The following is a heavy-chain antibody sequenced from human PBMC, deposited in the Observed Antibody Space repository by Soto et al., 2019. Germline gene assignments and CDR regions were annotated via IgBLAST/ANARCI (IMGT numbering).Heavy chain of an antibody. D-gene: IGHD2-2*01. V-gene: IGHV1-69*13. CDR1: GGTFGSHG. Sequence: SVKVSCKASGGTFGSHGIAWVRQAPGQGLEWMGGFIAMLGTPTYAKKVQGRATITADESLTSSYLELRSLRSEDTGVYFCARGAIANFDYWGQGTVVTVSS. CDR2: FIAMLGTP. CDR3: ARGAIANFDY. J-gene: IGHJ4*02.